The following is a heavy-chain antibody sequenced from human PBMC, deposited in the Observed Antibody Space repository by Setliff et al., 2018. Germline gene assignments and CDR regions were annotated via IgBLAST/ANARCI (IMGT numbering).Heavy chain of an antibody. V-gene: IGHV1-2*02. CDR1: GYTFTSYD. CDR2: MNPNSGGR. J-gene: IGHJ3*01. D-gene: IGHD3-9*01. CDR3: AGPFDVGPYPRPIDGLDL. Sequence: ASVKVSCKASGYTFTSYDINWVRQATGQGLEWMGWMNPNSGGREYAEAFQGRITVIGDTSIKTAFMELSGLTSDDTAVYYCAGPFDVGPYPRPIDGLDLWGQGTRVTVSS.